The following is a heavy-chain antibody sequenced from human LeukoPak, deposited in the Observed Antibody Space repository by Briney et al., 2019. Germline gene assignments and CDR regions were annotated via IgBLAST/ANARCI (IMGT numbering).Heavy chain of an antibody. CDR3: ARGDVDTAMVPNWFDP. CDR2: MNPNSGNT. CDR1: GYTFTSYD. J-gene: IGHJ5*02. Sequence: ASVKVSCKASGYTFTSYDINWVRQATGQGLEWMGWMNPNSGNTGYAQKFQGRVTMTRDMSTSTVYMELSSLRSEDTAVYYCARGDVDTAMVPNWFDPWGQGTLVTVSS. D-gene: IGHD5-18*01. V-gene: IGHV1-8*01.